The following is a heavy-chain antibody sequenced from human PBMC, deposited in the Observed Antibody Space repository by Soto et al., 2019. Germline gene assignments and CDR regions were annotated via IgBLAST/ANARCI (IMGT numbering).Heavy chain of an antibody. CDR3: ARDAILGRGVVIPYYFDY. D-gene: IGHD3-3*01. J-gene: IGHJ4*02. CDR2: INHSGST. CDR1: GGSFSGYY. Sequence: SETLSLTCAVYGGSFSGYYWSWIRQPPGKGLEWIGEINHSGSTNYNPSLKSRVTISVDTSKNQFSLKLSSVTAADTAVYYCARDAILGRGVVIPYYFDYWGQGTLVTVSS. V-gene: IGHV4-34*01.